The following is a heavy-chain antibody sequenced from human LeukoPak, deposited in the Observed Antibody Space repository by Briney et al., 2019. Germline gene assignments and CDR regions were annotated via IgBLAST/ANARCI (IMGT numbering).Heavy chain of an antibody. CDR2: INHGGST. V-gene: IGHV4-34*01. J-gene: IGHJ4*02. D-gene: IGHD3-16*01. CDR1: GGSFSGYY. Sequence: SETLSLTCAVYGGSFSGYYWSWIRQPPGKGLEWIGEINHGGSTNYNPSLKSRVTISVDTSKNQFSLKLSSVTAADTAVYYCARRTIAAHEGGSFDYWGQGTLVTVSS. CDR3: ARRTIAAHEGGSFDY.